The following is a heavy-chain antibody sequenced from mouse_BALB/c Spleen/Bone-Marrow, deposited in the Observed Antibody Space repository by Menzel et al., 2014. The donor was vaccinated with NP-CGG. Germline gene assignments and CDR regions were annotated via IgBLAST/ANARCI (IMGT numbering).Heavy chain of an antibody. Sequence: EVQLVESGGGLVQPGGSLRLSCAPSGFTFTDYYMSWVRQPPGEALEWLAFIRNKANGYTTGYSASVKGRFTISRDNSQSILYLHMNTLRAEDSATYYCARDMGGILFDSWGQGTTLTVSS. CDR1: GFTFTDYY. CDR2: IRNKANGYTT. D-gene: IGHD4-1*01. CDR3: ARDMGGILFDS. J-gene: IGHJ2*01. V-gene: IGHV7-3*02.